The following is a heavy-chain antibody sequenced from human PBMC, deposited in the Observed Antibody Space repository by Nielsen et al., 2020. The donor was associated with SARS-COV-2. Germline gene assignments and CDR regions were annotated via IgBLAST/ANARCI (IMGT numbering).Heavy chain of an antibody. CDR1: GFTFSSYW. J-gene: IGHJ6*03. V-gene: IGHV3-7*01. CDR3: ARAQAYYYYYYMDV. CDR2: IKQDGSEK. Sequence: GGSLRLSCAASGFTFSSYWMNWVRQAPGKGLEWVANIKQDGSEKYYVDSVKGRFTISRDNAKNSLYLQMNSLRAEDTAVYYCARAQAYYYYYYMDVWGKGTTVTVSS.